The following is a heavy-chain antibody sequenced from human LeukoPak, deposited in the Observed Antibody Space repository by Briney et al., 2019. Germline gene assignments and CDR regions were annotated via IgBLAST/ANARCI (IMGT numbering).Heavy chain of an antibody. Sequence: SETLSLTCTVSGGSISSGSYYWSWIRQPAGKGLEWIGRIYTSGSTNYNPSLKSRVTISVDTSKNQFSLKLSSVTAADTAVYYCAREAQTPKVVPHAYFDYWGQGTLVTVSS. J-gene: IGHJ4*02. V-gene: IGHV4-61*02. CDR1: GGSISSGSYY. CDR2: IYTSGST. CDR3: AREAQTPKVVPHAYFDY. D-gene: IGHD2-15*01.